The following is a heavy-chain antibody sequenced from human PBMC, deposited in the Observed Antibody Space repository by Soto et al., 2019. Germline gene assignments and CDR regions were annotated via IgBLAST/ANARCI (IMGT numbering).Heavy chain of an antibody. CDR3: ARAGPTGMDV. V-gene: IGHV6-1*01. J-gene: IGHJ6*02. D-gene: IGHD1-26*01. CDR2: TYYRSKWYN. Sequence: PSQTLSLTYPITGDSDSSNSSACKWFRQSPSRGLAWLGTTYYRSKWYNDYAVSVKSRITINPDTSKNQFSLQLNSVTPEDTAVYYCARAGPTGMDVWGQGTTVTVSS. CDR1: GDSDSSNSSA.